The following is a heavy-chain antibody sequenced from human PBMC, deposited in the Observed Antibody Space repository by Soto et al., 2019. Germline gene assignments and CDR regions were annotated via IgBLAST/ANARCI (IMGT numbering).Heavy chain of an antibody. J-gene: IGHJ6*02. CDR2: ILPIFRTP. Sequence: QVQLEQSGAEVKKPGSSVKVSCKASGGTYRNSAISWVRQAPGQGLEWMGGILPIFRTPDYAQKFQGRVTVTADESKSTAYMELSGLRSDDTAVYYCARDKDRLQLGANYYYILDVWSQGTTVTVSS. D-gene: IGHD5-12*01. V-gene: IGHV1-69*12. CDR3: ARDKDRLQLGANYYYILDV. CDR1: GGTYRNSA.